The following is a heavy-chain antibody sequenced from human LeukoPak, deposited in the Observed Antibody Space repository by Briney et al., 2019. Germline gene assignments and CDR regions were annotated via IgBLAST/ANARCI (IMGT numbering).Heavy chain of an antibody. D-gene: IGHD2-2*01. V-gene: IGHV3-23*01. CDR2: ISSGGGST. J-gene: IGHJ4*02. CDR3: AKDLIQPGHYLDY. CDR1: GFTFSRYA. Sequence: GGSLRLSCAASGFTFSRYAMTWVRQAPGKGLEWVSAISSGGGSTYYADSVKGRVTISRDNTQNTLHLQMNSLRAEDTALYYCAKDLIQPGHYLDYWGQGALVTVSS.